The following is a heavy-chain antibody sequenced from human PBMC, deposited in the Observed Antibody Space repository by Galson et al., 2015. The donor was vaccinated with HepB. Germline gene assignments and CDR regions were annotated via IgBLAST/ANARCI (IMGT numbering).Heavy chain of an antibody. V-gene: IGHV3-7*01. CDR3: ARSSGGYFDS. CDR1: GFNSSIFW. CDR2: IKQDGREK. J-gene: IGHJ4*02. Sequence: SLRLSCAGSGFNSSIFWMSWVRQAPGKGLEWVANIKQDGREKYYVGPVKGRFTISRDNAGNSLYLQMNSLRGEDTALYYCARSSGGYFDSWGQGTLVTVSS. D-gene: IGHD1-26*01.